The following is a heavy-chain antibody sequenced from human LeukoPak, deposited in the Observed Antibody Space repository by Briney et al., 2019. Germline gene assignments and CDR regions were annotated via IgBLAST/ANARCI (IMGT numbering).Heavy chain of an antibody. D-gene: IGHD3-16*01. J-gene: IGHJ4*02. Sequence: GASVKVSCKASGYTFTSYYMHWVQQAPGQGLEWMGIINPSGGSTSYAQKFQGRVTMARDTSTSTVYMELSSLRSEDTAVYYCARWGYGGTPLDYWGQGTLVTVSS. V-gene: IGHV1-46*01. CDR1: GYTFTSYY. CDR2: INPSGGST. CDR3: ARWGYGGTPLDY.